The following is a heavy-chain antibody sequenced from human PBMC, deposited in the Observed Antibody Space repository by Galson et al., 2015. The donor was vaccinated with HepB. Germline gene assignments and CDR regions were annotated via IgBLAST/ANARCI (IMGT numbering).Heavy chain of an antibody. J-gene: IGHJ4*02. CDR2: ISSSSSYI. V-gene: IGHV3-21*01. D-gene: IGHD6-19*01. Sequence: SLRLSCAASGFTFSSYSMNWVRQAPGKGLEWVSSISSSSSYIYYADSVKGRFTISRDNAKNSLYLQMNSLRAEDTAVYYCASHPVPGGIAVAGTSGYWGQGTLVTVSS. CDR3: ASHPVPGGIAVAGTSGY. CDR1: GFTFSSYS.